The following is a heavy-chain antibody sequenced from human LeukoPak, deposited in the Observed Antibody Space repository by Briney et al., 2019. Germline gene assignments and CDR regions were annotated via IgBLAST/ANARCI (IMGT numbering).Heavy chain of an antibody. CDR1: GYTFTSYY. J-gene: IGHJ6*03. D-gene: IGHD2-2*02. CDR3: ARVAAEVVGLPGAIGFGWLRRDYYYMDV. Sequence: ASVKVSCKASGYTFTSYYMHWVRQAPGEGLEWMGIINPSGGGTTYAQKFQGRVTMTRDMSTSTVYMDLSSLRSEDTAVYYCARVAAEVVGLPGAIGFGWLRRDYYYMDVWGKGTTVTVSS. CDR2: INPSGGGT. V-gene: IGHV1-46*01.